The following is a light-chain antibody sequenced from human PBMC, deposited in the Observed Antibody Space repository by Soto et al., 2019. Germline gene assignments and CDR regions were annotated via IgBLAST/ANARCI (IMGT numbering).Light chain of an antibody. CDR2: GAS. V-gene: IGKV3-20*01. CDR3: QQYGRSPLT. J-gene: IGKJ4*01. Sequence: IVLTQSPGTLSLSPGERATLSCRTSQSVSRSYLAWYQQKPGQAPRLLSFGASSRATGIPDRFRGSGSGTDFTLTISRLEPEDFGVYFCQQYGRSPLTFGGGTKVEIK. CDR1: QSVSRSY.